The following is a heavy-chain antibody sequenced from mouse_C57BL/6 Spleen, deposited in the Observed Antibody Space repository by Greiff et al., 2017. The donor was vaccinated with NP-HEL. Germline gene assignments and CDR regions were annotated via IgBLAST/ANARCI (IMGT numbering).Heavy chain of an antibody. V-gene: IGHV1-85*01. CDR2: IYPRDGST. D-gene: IGHD2-4*01. Sequence: VQLQQSGPELVKPGASVKLSCKASGYTFTSYDINWVKPRPGQGLEWIGWIYPRDGSTKYNEKLKGKATLTVDTSSITSYMELHSLTSEDSAVYFCARSGYDYDSAWFAYWGQGTLVTVSA. CDR3: ARSGYDYDSAWFAY. CDR1: GYTFTSYD. J-gene: IGHJ3*01.